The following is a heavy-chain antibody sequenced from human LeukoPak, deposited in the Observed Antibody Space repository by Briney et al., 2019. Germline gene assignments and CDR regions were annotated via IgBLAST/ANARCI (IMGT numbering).Heavy chain of an antibody. CDR3: ASLSLGHY. V-gene: IGHV3-53*01. D-gene: IGHD6-6*01. Sequence: PGGSLRLSCAASGFTVSNNYTNWVRQAPGKGLEWVSVIYSGGSTYYADSVKGRFTISRDTSKNTLSLQMNSLRAEDTAVYYCASLSLGHYWGQGTLVTVSS. J-gene: IGHJ4*02. CDR1: GFTVSNNY. CDR2: IYSGGST.